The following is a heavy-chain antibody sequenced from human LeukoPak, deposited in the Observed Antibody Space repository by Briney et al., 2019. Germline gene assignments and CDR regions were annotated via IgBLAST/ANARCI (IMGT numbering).Heavy chain of an antibody. Sequence: ASVKVSCKASGYTFTSYGISWVRQAPGQGLEWMGWISAYNGNTNYAQKLQGRVTVTTDTSTSTAYMELRSLRSDDTAVYYCARALYSGSYYQGRYFDYWGRGTLVTVSS. J-gene: IGHJ4*02. CDR3: ARALYSGSYYQGRYFDY. CDR1: GYTFTSYG. D-gene: IGHD1-26*01. CDR2: ISAYNGNT. V-gene: IGHV1-18*01.